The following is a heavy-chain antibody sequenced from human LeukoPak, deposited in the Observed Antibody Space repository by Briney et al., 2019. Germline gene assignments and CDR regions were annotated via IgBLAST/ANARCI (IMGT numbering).Heavy chain of an antibody. Sequence: SETLSLTCTVSGGSISSYYWSWIRQPAGKGLEWIGRVYTSGSTNYNPSLKSRVTMSVDTSKNQFSLKLSSVTAAGTAVYYCARVQYSSSWTYYFDYWGQGTLVTVSS. D-gene: IGHD6-13*01. V-gene: IGHV4-4*07. CDR3: ARVQYSSSWTYYFDY. CDR2: VYTSGST. J-gene: IGHJ4*02. CDR1: GGSISSYY.